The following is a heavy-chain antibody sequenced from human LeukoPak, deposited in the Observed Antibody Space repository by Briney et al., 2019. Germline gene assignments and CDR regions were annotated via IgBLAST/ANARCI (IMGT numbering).Heavy chain of an antibody. J-gene: IGHJ4*02. V-gene: IGHV4-61*02. D-gene: IGHD5-12*01. CDR3: AGGSGYAFEY. CDR1: GGSISSGSYY. CDR2: IYTSGST. Sequence: PSQTLSLTCTVSGGSISSGSYYWSWIRQPAGKGLEWIGRIYTSGSTNYNPSLKSRVTISVDTSKNQFSLKLSSVTAADTAVYYCAGGSGYAFEYWGQGTLVTVSS.